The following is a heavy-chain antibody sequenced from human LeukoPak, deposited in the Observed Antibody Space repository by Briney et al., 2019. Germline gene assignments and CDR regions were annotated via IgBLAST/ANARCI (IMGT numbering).Heavy chain of an antibody. CDR1: GDSIRSYY. V-gene: IGHV4-59*01. CDR3: GRWGYFDSGNYFVVDY. D-gene: IGHD3-22*01. CDR2: MHNNGDI. Sequence: SETLSLTCIVSGDSIRSYYWNWIRQAPGKALEWIGHMHNNGDIAYNFSLKSRVTISMDTSRNQFSLKLSSVTAADTAVYYCGRWGYFDSGNYFVVDYWGQGTVVTVSS. J-gene: IGHJ4*02.